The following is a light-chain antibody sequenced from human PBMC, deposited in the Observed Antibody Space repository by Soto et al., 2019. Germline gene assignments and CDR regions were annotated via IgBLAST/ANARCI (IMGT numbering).Light chain of an antibody. CDR2: DAP. Sequence: AIPLTQSPSSLSASVGDRVTITCRASQGISSALAWYQQKPGKAPKLLIYDAPSLESGVPSRFSGSGSGTDFTLPISSLQPEDFATYSCQQFNSYSLTFGGGTKVEIK. CDR1: QGISSA. V-gene: IGKV1-13*02. CDR3: QQFNSYSLT. J-gene: IGKJ4*01.